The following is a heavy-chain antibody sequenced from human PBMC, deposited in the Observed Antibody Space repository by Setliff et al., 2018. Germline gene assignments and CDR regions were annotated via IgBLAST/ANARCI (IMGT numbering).Heavy chain of an antibody. D-gene: IGHD3-3*01. CDR1: GGSISSYY. CDR3: ARSYYNFWSGYYRVNWFDP. Sequence: SETLSLTCTVSGGSISSYYWSWIRQPAGKGLEWIGRIYTSGSTNYNPSLKSRVTMSVDTSKNQFSLKLSSVTAADTAVYYCARSYYNFWSGYYRVNWFDPLGQGTLVTVSS. V-gene: IGHV4-4*07. CDR2: IYTSGST. J-gene: IGHJ5*02.